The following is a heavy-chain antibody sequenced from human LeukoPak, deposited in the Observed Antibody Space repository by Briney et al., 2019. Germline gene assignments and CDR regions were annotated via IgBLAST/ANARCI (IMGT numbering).Heavy chain of an antibody. Sequence: SETLSLTCTVSGGSISNHYWTWIRQSAGKGLEWIGRIYTSGSTNYNPSLESRVTMSVDTSKNQFSLKLTSVTAADTAVYYCGREGIYGSGRPSLFDYWGQGTLVTVFS. CDR3: GREGIYGSGRPSLFDY. CDR2: IYTSGST. D-gene: IGHD3-10*01. J-gene: IGHJ4*02. V-gene: IGHV4-4*07. CDR1: GGSISNHY.